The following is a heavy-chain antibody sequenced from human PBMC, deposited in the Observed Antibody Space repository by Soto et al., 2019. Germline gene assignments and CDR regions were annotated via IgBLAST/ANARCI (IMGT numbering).Heavy chain of an antibody. V-gene: IGHV5-51*01. CDR2: THPGHSET. CDR3: VRHSSTSVRAPLEY. CDR1: GYTFTNYW. D-gene: IGHD2-2*01. Sequence: GESLKISCKGSGYTFTNYWIGWVRQMPGRGLEWMGITHPGHSETKYSPSFEGHVTISADRSTRTAYLHWGSLKASDAAMYFCVRHSSTSVRAPLEYWGQGTLVTVSS. J-gene: IGHJ4*02.